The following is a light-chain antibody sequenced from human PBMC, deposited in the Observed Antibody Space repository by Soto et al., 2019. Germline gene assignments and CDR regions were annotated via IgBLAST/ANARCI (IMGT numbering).Light chain of an antibody. CDR1: QGISNY. CDR3: QQYNSYRM. Sequence: DIQMTQSPSSLSASVGDRVTITCRASQGISNYLAWYQQKPGKAPKLLISKASSLESGVPSRFSGSGSGTEFTLTISSLQPDDFATYYCQQYNSYRMFGQGTTVEIK. CDR2: KAS. V-gene: IGKV1-5*03. J-gene: IGKJ1*01.